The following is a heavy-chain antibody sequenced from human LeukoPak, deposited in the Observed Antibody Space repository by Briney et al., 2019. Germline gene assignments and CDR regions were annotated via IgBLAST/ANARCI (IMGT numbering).Heavy chain of an antibody. CDR2: ISSSGSTI. D-gene: IGHD5-18*01. Sequence: GGSLRLSCAASGFTFSSYEMNWVRQAPGKGLEWVSYISSSGSTIYYADSVKGRFTISRDNAKNSLYLQMNSLRAEDTAVYYCARMAELWFKIFGAFDIWGQGTMVTVSS. CDR3: ARMAELWFKIFGAFDI. CDR1: GFTFSSYE. V-gene: IGHV3-48*03. J-gene: IGHJ3*02.